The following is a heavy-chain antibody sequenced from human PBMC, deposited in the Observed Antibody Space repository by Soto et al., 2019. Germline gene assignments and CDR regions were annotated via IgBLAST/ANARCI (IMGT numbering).Heavy chain of an antibody. V-gene: IGHV3-23*01. CDR2: ISDSGDKT. CDR1: GFTFSSYA. CDR3: AKDPNDYDSSAYYVDH. Sequence: PGGSLRLSCAASGFTFSSYAMSWVRQAPGKGLEWVSAISDSGDKTYYADSVKGRFTVSRDNSKNTLYLQMNSLRAEDTAVYFCAKDPNDYDSSAYYVDHWGRGTLVTVSS. D-gene: IGHD3-22*01. J-gene: IGHJ4*02.